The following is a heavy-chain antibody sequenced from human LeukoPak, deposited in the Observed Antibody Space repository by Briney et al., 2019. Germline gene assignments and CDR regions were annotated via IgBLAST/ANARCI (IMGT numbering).Heavy chain of an antibody. Sequence: PGGSLRLSCAASGFRFSSYWMSWVRQAPGKGLEGVANIKQDGSEKSYVDSVKGRFTVSRDNAKNSLYLEMNSLRAEDTAVYYCARRGYFEFWSGYFQRLEGWFDPWGQGTLVTVSS. CDR3: ARRGYFEFWSGYFQRLEGWFDP. CDR1: GFRFSSYW. D-gene: IGHD3-3*01. V-gene: IGHV3-7*01. CDR2: IKQDGSEK. J-gene: IGHJ5*02.